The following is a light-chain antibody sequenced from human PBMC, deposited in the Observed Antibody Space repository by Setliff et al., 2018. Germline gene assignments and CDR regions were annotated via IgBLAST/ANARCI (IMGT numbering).Light chain of an antibody. CDR2: XXS. CDR1: SSDVGAYDY. Sequence: QSVLAQPASVSGSPGQSIAISCTGTSSDVGAYDYVSWXQXXPXXAPKLMIXXXSKRPSGVSNRFSGSKSGNTASLTISGLQPEDEADYYCCSYTGTETPYVFGIGTKVTVL. J-gene: IGLJ1*01. CDR3: CSYTGTETPYV. V-gene: IGLV2-23*01.